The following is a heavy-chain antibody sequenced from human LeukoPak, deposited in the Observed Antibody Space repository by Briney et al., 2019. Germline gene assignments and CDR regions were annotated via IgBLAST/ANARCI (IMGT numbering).Heavy chain of an antibody. CDR2: INHSGST. V-gene: IGHV4-34*01. CDR3: ARGRINSYGYYGPAYYYGMDV. J-gene: IGHJ6*02. CDR1: GGSFSGYY. D-gene: IGHD5-18*01. Sequence: SETLSLTCAVYGGSFSGYYWSWIRQPPGKGLEWIGEINHSGSTNYNPSLKSRVTISVDTSKNQFSLKLSSVTAADTAVYYCARGRINSYGYYGPAYYYGMDVWGQGTTVTVSS.